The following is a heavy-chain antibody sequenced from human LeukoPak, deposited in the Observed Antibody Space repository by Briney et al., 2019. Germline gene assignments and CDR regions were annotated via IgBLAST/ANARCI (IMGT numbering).Heavy chain of an antibody. J-gene: IGHJ3*02. D-gene: IGHD3-22*01. CDR2: IYPGDSDT. Sequence: GESLKISCKVSGYSLTNNWIGWVRQVPGKGLEWMGLIYPGDSDTRYSPSFQGQVTFSVDKSISTAFLQWSSLKASDTAMYYCARRGVDSSGYRDAFDIWGQGTMVTVSS. CDR1: GYSLTNNW. CDR3: ARRGVDSSGYRDAFDI. V-gene: IGHV5-51*01.